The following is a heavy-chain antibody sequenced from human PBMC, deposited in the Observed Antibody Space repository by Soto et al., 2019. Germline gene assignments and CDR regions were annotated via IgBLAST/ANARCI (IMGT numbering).Heavy chain of an antibody. V-gene: IGHV4-39*01. CDR1: GGSINSRSYS. Sequence: PSETLSLTCSVSGGSINSRSYSWGWIRQPPGKGLEWIGTFYNNENPNYNPSLKSRVTISVDTSKNQFSLRSEDTAVYYCAFDRWGGDSLDAFDIWGQGTMVTVSS. D-gene: IGHD2-21*02. J-gene: IGHJ3*02. CDR2: FYNNENP. CDR3: AFDRWGGDSLDAFDI.